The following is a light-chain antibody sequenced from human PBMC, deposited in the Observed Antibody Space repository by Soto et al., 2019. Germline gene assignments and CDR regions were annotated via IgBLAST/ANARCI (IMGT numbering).Light chain of an antibody. V-gene: IGKV1-33*01. J-gene: IGKJ4*01. CDR3: QHYDDLVT. CDR2: DVS. CDR1: QDIRNH. Sequence: DIQMTQSPSSLSASAGDRVIITCQASQDIRNHLNWYQQKPGKATKLLIYDVSNLATGVPPRFSGGGSGTDFTLTISNMQPEDIATYYCQHYDDLVTFGGGTKVEIK.